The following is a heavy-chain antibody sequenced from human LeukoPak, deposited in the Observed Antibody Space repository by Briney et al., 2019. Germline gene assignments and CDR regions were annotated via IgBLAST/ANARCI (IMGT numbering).Heavy chain of an antibody. Sequence: GGSLRLSCAASGFTFSGYEMNWVRQAPGKGLEWVSYISSSGSTIYYADSVKGRFTISRDNAKNSLHLQMNSLRAEDTAVYYCARDAYSSGLLGLDWGQGTLVTVSS. CDR2: ISSSGSTI. V-gene: IGHV3-48*03. J-gene: IGHJ4*02. CDR1: GFTFSGYE. CDR3: ARDAYSSGLLGLD. D-gene: IGHD6-19*01.